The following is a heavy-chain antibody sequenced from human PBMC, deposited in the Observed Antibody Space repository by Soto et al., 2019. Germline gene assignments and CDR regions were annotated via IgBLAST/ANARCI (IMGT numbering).Heavy chain of an antibody. J-gene: IGHJ4*02. CDR3: ARTSRFDC. CDR1: GGSFSGYY. CDR2: INHSGST. D-gene: IGHD6-6*01. V-gene: IGHV4-34*01. Sequence: PSETLSLTCAVYGGSFSGYYWSWVRQPPGKGLEWIGEINHSGSTNYNPSLKSRVTISVDTSKNQFSLKLSSVTTADTAVYYCARTSRFDCWGQGTLVT.